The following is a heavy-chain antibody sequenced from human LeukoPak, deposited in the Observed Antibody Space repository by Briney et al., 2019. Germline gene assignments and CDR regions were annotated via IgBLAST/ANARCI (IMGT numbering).Heavy chain of an antibody. D-gene: IGHD3-22*01. CDR2: INTNTGNP. V-gene: IGHV7-4-1*02. Sequence: GASVKVSCKASGYTFTSYAMNWVRQAPGQGLEWMGWINTNTGNPTYAQGFTGRFVFSLDTSVSTAYLQISSLKAEDTAVYYCARVQYYYDSSSYYDWGQGTLVTVSS. CDR3: ARVQYYYDSSSYYD. J-gene: IGHJ4*02. CDR1: GYTFTSYA.